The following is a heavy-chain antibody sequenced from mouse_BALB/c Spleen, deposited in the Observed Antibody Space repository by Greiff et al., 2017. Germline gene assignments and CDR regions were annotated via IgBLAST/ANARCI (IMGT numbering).Heavy chain of an antibody. CDR1: GYTFTDYA. CDR2: ISTYSGNI. V-gene: IGHV1-67*01. J-gene: IGHJ4*01. CDR3: ARRRRYGNYEAMDY. Sequence: VQLQQSGPELVRPGVSVKISCKGSGYTFTDYAMHWVKQSHAKSLEWIGVISTYSGNINYNQKFKGKATMTVDNSSSTAYMELARLTSEDSAIYSCARRRRYGNYEAMDYWGQGTSVTVSS. D-gene: IGHD2-10*02.